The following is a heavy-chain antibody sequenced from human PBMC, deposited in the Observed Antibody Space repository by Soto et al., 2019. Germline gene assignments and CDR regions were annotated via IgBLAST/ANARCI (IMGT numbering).Heavy chain of an antibody. CDR3: ARQKVFGGPHDI. J-gene: IGHJ4*02. Sequence: PSETLSLTCTVSGGSISSSSYYWGWIRQPPGKGLEWIGSIYYSGSTYYNPSLKSRVTISVDTSKNQFSLKLSSVTAADTAVYYCARQKVFGGPHDIWGQGTLVTVSS. CDR2: IYYSGST. CDR1: GGSISSSSYY. V-gene: IGHV4-39*01. D-gene: IGHD3-3*01.